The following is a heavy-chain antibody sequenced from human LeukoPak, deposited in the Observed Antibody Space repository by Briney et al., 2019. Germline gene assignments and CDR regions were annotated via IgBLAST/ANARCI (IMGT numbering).Heavy chain of an antibody. CDR1: GFTFSSYA. Sequence: GGSLRLSCAASGFTFSSYAMSWVRQAPGKWLEWVANIKQDGSEKYYVDSVKGRFTISRDNAKNSLSLQMNSLRAEDTAVYYCARDRGANYYGSLNLFDYWGQGTLVTVSS. CDR2: IKQDGSEK. CDR3: ARDRGANYYGSLNLFDY. D-gene: IGHD3-10*01. V-gene: IGHV3-7*01. J-gene: IGHJ4*02.